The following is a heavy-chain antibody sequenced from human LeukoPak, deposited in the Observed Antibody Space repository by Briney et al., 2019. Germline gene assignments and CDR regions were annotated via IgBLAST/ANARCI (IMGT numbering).Heavy chain of an antibody. V-gene: IGHV4-39*01. CDR3: ARLEGYSSPRDY. Sequence: SETLSLTCTVSGGSISSSSYYWGWIRQPPGKGLGWIGSIYYSGSTYYNPSLKSRVTISVDTSKNQFSLKLSSVTAADTAVYYCARLEGYSSPRDYWGQGTLVTVSS. D-gene: IGHD6-19*01. CDR1: GGSISSSSYY. J-gene: IGHJ4*02. CDR2: IYYSGST.